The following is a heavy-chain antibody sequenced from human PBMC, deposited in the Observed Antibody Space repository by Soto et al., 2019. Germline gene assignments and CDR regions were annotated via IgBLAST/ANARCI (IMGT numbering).Heavy chain of an antibody. CDR2: ISYDGSNK. J-gene: IGHJ4*02. D-gene: IGHD4-17*01. CDR1: GFTFSSYG. V-gene: IGHV3-30*03. Sequence: QVQLVESGGGVVQPGRSLRLSCAASGFTFSSYGMHWVRQAPGKGLEWVAVISYDGSNKYYADSVKGRFTISRDNSKNTLYLQMNSLRAEDTAVYYCARQHYGDYAGGGYWGQGTLVTVSS. CDR3: ARQHYGDYAGGGY.